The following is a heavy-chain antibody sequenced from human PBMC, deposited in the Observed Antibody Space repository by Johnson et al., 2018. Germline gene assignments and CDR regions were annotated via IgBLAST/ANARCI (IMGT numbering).Heavy chain of an antibody. CDR2: ISSSGATI. Sequence: VQLVQSGGGLVQPGGSRRLSCRTSGFTFSNYDMIWVRQAPGKGLEWVSYISSSGATIYYADSVKGRFTKSSDNAKNSLYLQMSSLRAGDTAVYYCARDLYCSGDDCYSEGPIDHWGQGTLVTVSS. V-gene: IGHV3-48*01. CDR3: ARDLYCSGDDCYSEGPIDH. D-gene: IGHD2-15*01. J-gene: IGHJ4*02. CDR1: GFTFSNYD.